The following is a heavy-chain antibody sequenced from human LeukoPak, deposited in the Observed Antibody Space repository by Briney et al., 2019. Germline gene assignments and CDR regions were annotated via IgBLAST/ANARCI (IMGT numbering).Heavy chain of an antibody. D-gene: IGHD1-1*01. CDR2: IKQDGSEK. CDR1: GFTFSSYW. Sequence: GGSLRLSCAASGFTFSSYWMSWVRQAPGKGLEWVANIKQDGSEKYYVDSVKGRFTISRDNAKNSLYLQMNSLRAEDTAVYYCARGHLEAPEAFDIWGQGTMVTVSS. V-gene: IGHV3-7*01. CDR3: ARGHLEAPEAFDI. J-gene: IGHJ3*02.